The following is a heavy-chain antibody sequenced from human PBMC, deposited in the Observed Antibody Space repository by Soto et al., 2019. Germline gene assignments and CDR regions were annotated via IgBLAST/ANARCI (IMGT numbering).Heavy chain of an antibody. V-gene: IGHV3-64*01. CDR3: ARRARPDFYYMAV. J-gene: IGHJ6*03. CDR2: ISSNGVGT. Sequence: EVQLAESGGGLAQPGGSLRLSCAASGFTLSGYAMDWVRQAPGKGLEYVSGISSNGVGTYYANSVQGRFTISRDNSKNTVYFKMGSLRPEDMAVYYCARRARPDFYYMAVWGKGPTVTVS. CDR1: GFTLSGYA. D-gene: IGHD6-6*01.